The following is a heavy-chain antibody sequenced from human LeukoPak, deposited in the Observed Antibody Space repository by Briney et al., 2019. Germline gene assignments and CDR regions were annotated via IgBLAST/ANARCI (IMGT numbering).Heavy chain of an antibody. J-gene: IGHJ4*02. V-gene: IGHV3-48*04. D-gene: IGHD5-12*01. CDR3: ARDFRYAFDN. CDR2: VGISSGNT. CDR1: GFTFSDYS. Sequence: GGSLRLFCAASGFTFSDYSMNWVRQAPGKGLEWISYVGISSGNTKYADSVKGRFTISGDSAKNSVYLQMNSRRVEDTAVYYCARDFRYAFDNWGQGTLVTVSS.